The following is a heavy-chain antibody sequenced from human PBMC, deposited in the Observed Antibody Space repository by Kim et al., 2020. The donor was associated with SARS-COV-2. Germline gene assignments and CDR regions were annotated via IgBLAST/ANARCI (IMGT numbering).Heavy chain of an antibody. CDR2: IYYSGST. CDR1: GGSISSGGYY. D-gene: IGHD2-21*02. V-gene: IGHV4-31*03. J-gene: IGHJ6*02. Sequence: SETLSLTCTVSGGSISSGGYYWSWIRQHPGKGLEWIGYIYYSGSTYYNPSLKSRVTISVDTSKNQFSLKLSSVTAADTAVYYCARDGVTSPYYYYGMDVWGQGTTVTVSS. CDR3: ARDGVTSPYYYYGMDV.